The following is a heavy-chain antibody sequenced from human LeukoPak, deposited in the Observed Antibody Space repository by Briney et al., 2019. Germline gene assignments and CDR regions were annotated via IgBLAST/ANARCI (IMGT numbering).Heavy chain of an antibody. CDR3: ARDGYYYDSSGYYSYYFDY. Sequence: GGALRLSCAASGFTFSSYEMNWVRQAPGKGLEWVSYISSSGSTIYYVDSVKGRFTISRDNAKNSLYLQMNSLRAEDTAVYYCARDGYYYDSSGYYSYYFDYWGQGTLVTVSS. CDR2: ISSSGSTI. J-gene: IGHJ4*02. D-gene: IGHD3-22*01. CDR1: GFTFSSYE. V-gene: IGHV3-48*03.